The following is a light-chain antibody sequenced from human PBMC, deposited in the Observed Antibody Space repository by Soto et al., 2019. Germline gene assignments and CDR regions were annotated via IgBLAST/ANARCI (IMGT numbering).Light chain of an antibody. Sequence: EVVMTQSPATLSVSPGERATLSCRASQSVGSNLAWYQQKPSQPPRLLIYGASTRATGIPARFSGSGSGTEFTLTIASLQSEDFAIYYCQQYNNWPPLTFGGGTKVE. CDR3: QQYNNWPPLT. J-gene: IGKJ4*01. V-gene: IGKV3-15*01. CDR1: QSVGSN. CDR2: GAS.